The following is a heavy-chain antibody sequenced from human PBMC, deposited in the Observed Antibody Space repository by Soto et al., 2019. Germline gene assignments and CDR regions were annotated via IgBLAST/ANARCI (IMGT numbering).Heavy chain of an antibody. CDR3: ARGGIAAAAPPDY. V-gene: IGHV4-31*03. J-gene: IGHJ4*02. CDR1: GGSISSGGYY. Sequence: SETLSLTCTVSGGSISSGGYYWSWIRQHPGKGLEWIGYIYYSGSTYYNPSLKSRVTISVDTSKNPFSLKLSSVTAADTAVYYCARGGIAAAAPPDYWGQGTLVTVSS. D-gene: IGHD6-13*01. CDR2: IYYSGST.